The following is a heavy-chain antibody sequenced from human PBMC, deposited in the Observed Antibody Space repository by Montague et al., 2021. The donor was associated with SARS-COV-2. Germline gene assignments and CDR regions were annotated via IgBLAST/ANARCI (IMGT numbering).Heavy chain of an antibody. V-gene: IGHV3-30*04. CDR2: LSYDERNQ. CDR3: AKGRTIIINSPFDY. J-gene: IGHJ4*02. CDR1: GFTISNYA. D-gene: IGHD4-23*01. Sequence: SLRLSCAASGFTISNYALHWVRQAPGKGLEWVALLSYDERNQYYADSVKGRFTITRDNSKTTLYLQMNSLTIDDTAVYYCAKGRTIIINSPFDYWGQGTPVTVSS.